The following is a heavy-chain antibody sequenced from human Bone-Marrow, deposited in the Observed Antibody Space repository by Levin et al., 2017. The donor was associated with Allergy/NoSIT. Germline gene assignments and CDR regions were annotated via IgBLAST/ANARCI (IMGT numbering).Heavy chain of an antibody. Sequence: AASVKVSCKASGYTFTGYYMHWVRQAPGQGLEWMGWINPDSGDTFYAQKFEGRVILTRDTSFTTAYMELSSLISDDTAVYYCARGLPDYWGQGTLVTVSS. V-gene: IGHV1-2*02. D-gene: IGHD3-16*01. CDR3: ARGLPDY. CDR1: GYTFTGYY. CDR2: INPDSGDT. J-gene: IGHJ4*02.